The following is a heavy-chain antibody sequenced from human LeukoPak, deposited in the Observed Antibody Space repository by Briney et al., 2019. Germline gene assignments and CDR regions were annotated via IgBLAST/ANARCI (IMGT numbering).Heavy chain of an antibody. J-gene: IGHJ6*03. CDR3: VKLHLLTLYYYFFMDV. V-gene: IGHV3-23*01. CDR1: GFTFSKSS. CDR2: IRASGADT. Sequence: GGSLRLSCVASGFTFSKSSMTWIRQAPGRGLEWVSAIRASGADTKTADSVKGRFTTSRGNSKNTLYLQMNNLRADDTAVSYCVKLHLLTLYYYFFMDVWVRGTTVTVSS.